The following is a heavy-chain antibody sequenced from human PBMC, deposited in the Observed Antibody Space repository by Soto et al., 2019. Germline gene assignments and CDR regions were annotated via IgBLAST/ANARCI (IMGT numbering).Heavy chain of an antibody. CDR3: ARTGERWMLGYYFDY. CDR2: IYYSGST. CDR1: GGSISSGGYY. J-gene: IGHJ4*02. Sequence: QVQLQESGPGLVKPSQTLSLTCTVSGGSISSGGYYWSWIRQHQGKGLEWIGYIYYSGSTYYNPSLKSRVTISVDTSKNQFSLKLSSVTAADTAVYYCARTGERWMLGYYFDYWGQGTLVTVSS. D-gene: IGHD2-2*03. V-gene: IGHV4-31*03.